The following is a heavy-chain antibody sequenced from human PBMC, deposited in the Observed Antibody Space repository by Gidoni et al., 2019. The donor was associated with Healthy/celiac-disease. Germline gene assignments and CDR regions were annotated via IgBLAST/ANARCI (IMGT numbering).Heavy chain of an antibody. CDR3: ARGGYSGYAIDY. J-gene: IGHJ4*02. CDR2: INHSGST. D-gene: IGHD5-12*01. Sequence: QVQLQQWGAGLLKPSETLSLTCAVYGGSFSGYYWSWIRQPPGKGLEWIGEINHSGSTNYNPSLKSRVTISVDTSKNQFSLKLSSVTAADTAVYYCARGGYSGYAIDYWGQGTLVTVSS. V-gene: IGHV4-34*01. CDR1: GGSFSGYY.